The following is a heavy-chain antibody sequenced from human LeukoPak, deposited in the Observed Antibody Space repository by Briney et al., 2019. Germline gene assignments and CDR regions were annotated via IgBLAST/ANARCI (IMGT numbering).Heavy chain of an antibody. J-gene: IGHJ4*01. CDR1: GFTFSSYA. CDR2: ISGSGGST. CDR3: ARDKVGVIPLFDY. D-gene: IGHD3-10*01. Sequence: GGSLRLSCAASGFTFSSYAMSWVRQAPGKGLEWVSAISGSGGSTYYADSVKGRFTISRDNSKNTLYLQMNSLGAEDTALYYCARDKVGVIPLFDYWGHGTLVTVSS. V-gene: IGHV3-23*01.